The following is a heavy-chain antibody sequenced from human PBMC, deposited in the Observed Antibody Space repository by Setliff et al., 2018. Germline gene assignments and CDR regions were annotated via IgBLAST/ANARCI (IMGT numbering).Heavy chain of an antibody. J-gene: IGHJ4*02. D-gene: IGHD3-10*01. CDR1: GGSISSGDAS. CDR2: IYHAGST. V-gene: IGHV4-30-2*01. Sequence: SETLSLTCAVSGGSISSGDASWSWVRQPPGKGLEWIGYIYHAGSTYYNPSLESRVTISIDKPNKQFSLGLRSLTAADTALYYCARGWGYGSGGSFHNAPFDYWGQGMLVTVSS. CDR3: ARGWGYGSGGSFHNAPFDY.